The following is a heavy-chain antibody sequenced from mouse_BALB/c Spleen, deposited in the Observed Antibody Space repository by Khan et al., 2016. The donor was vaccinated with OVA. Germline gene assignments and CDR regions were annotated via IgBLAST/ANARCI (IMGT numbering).Heavy chain of an antibody. CDR1: GYSITSDYA. D-gene: IGHD2-1*01. CDR3: ARRAYYGNWYFDV. V-gene: IGHV3-2*02. CDR2: ISYSGST. Sequence: QLVESGPGLVKPSQSLSLTCTVTGYSITSDYAWNWIRQFPGNKLEWMAYISYSGSTSSNPSLKSRISVTRDTSKNQFFLQLSSVTTEDTATYYCARRAYYGNWYFDVWGAGTTVTVSS. J-gene: IGHJ1*01.